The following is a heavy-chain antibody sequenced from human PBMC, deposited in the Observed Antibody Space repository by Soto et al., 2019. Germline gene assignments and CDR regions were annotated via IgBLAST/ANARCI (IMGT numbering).Heavy chain of an antibody. CDR1: GGSFSSSSYY. Sequence: SETLSLTCTVSGGSFSSSSYYWGWIRQPPGKGLEWIGSIYYSGSTYYNPSLKSRVTISVDTSKNQFSLKLSSVTAADTAVYYCAIPSYGYCSSTSCPDDAFDIWGQGTMVTVSS. D-gene: IGHD2-2*03. CDR3: AIPSYGYCSSTSCPDDAFDI. J-gene: IGHJ3*02. V-gene: IGHV4-39*01. CDR2: IYYSGST.